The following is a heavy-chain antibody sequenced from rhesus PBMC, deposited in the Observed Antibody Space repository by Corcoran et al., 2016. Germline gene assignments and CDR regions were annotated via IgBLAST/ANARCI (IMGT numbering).Heavy chain of an antibody. Sequence: QVQLQESGPGVVKPLETLSLTCAVSGGSISDSYRWSWIRQPPGKGLEWIWYIYGSSTSTNNNPSLKSRVTISKDTSKDQFSLKLSSVTAADTAVYYCARWLSNWGQGVLVTVSS. J-gene: IGHJ4*01. CDR1: GGSISDSYR. V-gene: IGHV4S10*01. CDR3: ARWLSN. CDR2: IYGSSTST. D-gene: IGHD2-33*01.